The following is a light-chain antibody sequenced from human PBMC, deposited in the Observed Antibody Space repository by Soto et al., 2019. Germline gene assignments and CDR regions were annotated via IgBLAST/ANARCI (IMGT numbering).Light chain of an antibody. CDR3: SSYTSRSTPGPVV. CDR2: DVS. J-gene: IGLJ2*01. V-gene: IGLV2-14*01. Sequence: QSALTQPASVSGSPGQSITISCPGTSSDVGGYNYVSWYQQHPGKAPKLMIYDVSNRPSGVSNRFSGSKSGNTASLTSSGLQAEDEADYYCSSYTSRSTPGPVVFGGGTNLTVL. CDR1: SSDVGGYNY.